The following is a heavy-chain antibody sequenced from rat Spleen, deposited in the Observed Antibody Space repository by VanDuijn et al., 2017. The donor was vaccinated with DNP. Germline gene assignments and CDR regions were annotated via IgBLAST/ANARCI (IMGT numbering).Heavy chain of an antibody. J-gene: IGHJ4*01. D-gene: IGHD1-11*01. V-gene: IGHV3-1*01. CDR2: ISYSGGT. Sequence: EVQLQESGPGLVKPSQSLSLTCSVTGYSITSNYWGWIRKFPGNKMEWIGHISYSGGTSYNPSLKSRISITRDPSKSQFFLQLNSVTTEDTATYYCTRINYGGYPSYVMDAWGQGTSVTVSS. CDR1: GYSITSNY. CDR3: TRINYGGYPSYVMDA.